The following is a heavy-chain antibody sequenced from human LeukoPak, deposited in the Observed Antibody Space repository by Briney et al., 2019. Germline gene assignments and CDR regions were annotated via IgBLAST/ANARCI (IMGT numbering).Heavy chain of an antibody. CDR3: ARIGILWRSDWFDP. CDR2: IYYSGST. V-gene: IGHV4-30-4*01. J-gene: IGHJ5*02. D-gene: IGHD2-21*01. Sequence: SQTLSLTCTVSGGSISSGDYYWSWIRQPPGKGLEWIGYIYYSGSTYYNPSLKSRVTISVDTSKNQFSLKLSSVTAADTAVYYCARIGILWRSDWFDPWGQGTLVTVSS. CDR1: GGSISSGDYY.